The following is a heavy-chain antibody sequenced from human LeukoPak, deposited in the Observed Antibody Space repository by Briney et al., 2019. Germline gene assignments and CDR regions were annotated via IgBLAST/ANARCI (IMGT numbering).Heavy chain of an antibody. D-gene: IGHD1-1*01. CDR3: ARDTKN. V-gene: IGHV4-61*02. Sequence: SETLSLTCTVSGGSISSANYYWRWLRQPAGKGLEWIGRIYTSGSTNYNPSLKSRVTISVDTSKNQFSLNLNSVTAADTAIYFCARDTKNWGQGTLVTVSS. J-gene: IGHJ1*01. CDR1: GGSISSANYY. CDR2: IYTSGST.